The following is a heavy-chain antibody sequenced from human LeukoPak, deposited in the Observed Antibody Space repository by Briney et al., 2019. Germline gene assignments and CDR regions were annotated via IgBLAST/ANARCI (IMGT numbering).Heavy chain of an antibody. D-gene: IGHD5-18*01. Sequence: SETLSLTCTVSGGSISSYYWSWIRQPPGKGLEWIGYIYYSGSTNYNPSLESRVTISVDTSKNQFSLKLSSVTAADTAVYYCAGSGYSYGPDFDYWGQGTLVTVSS. CDR3: AGSGYSYGPDFDY. J-gene: IGHJ4*02. CDR1: GGSISSYY. CDR2: IYYSGST. V-gene: IGHV4-59*08.